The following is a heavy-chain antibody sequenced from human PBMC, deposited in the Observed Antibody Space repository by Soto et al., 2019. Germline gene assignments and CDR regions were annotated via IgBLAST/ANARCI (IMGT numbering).Heavy chain of an antibody. CDR2: IIPIFGTA. Sequence: QVQLVQSGAEVKKPGSSVKVSCKASGGTFSSYAISWVRQAPGQGLEWMGGIIPIFGTANYAQKFQGRVTITADESTSTAYLEVSSLRSEDTAVYYCAVLYDSSGYGRRQLDYWGQGTLVTVSS. CDR1: GGTFSSYA. CDR3: AVLYDSSGYGRRQLDY. D-gene: IGHD3-22*01. V-gene: IGHV1-69*01. J-gene: IGHJ4*02.